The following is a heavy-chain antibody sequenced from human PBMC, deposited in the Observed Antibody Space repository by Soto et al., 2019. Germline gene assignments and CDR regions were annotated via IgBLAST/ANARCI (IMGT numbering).Heavy chain of an antibody. D-gene: IGHD1-1*01. CDR1: GFIFSTYW. Sequence: EVQLVESGGGLVQPGGSLRLSCATSGFIFSTYWMHWVRLVPGKGLVWVSRIDTNGRGSVYSDSVKGRFTISRDNAKNTLFLQMNSLRAEDTAVYYCARDHGRDNRMPANAFDILGQGTKVTVSS. CDR2: IDTNGRGS. J-gene: IGHJ3*02. V-gene: IGHV3-74*01. CDR3: ARDHGRDNRMPANAFDI.